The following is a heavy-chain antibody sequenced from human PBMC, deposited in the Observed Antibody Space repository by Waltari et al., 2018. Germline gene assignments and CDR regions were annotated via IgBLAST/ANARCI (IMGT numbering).Heavy chain of an antibody. V-gene: IGHV1-69*08. Sequence: QVQLVQSGAEVKRPGVSVRVSCRTSKVMFSNYAFSWVRQAPGQGLEWMGRIIPVFDTANYAQKFRGRVMITADKSSNTIYMELSSLRSEDTAVYYCATGFGRWYWFDPWGQGTLVTVSS. D-gene: IGHD2-15*01. CDR1: KVMFSNYA. J-gene: IGHJ5*02. CDR2: IIPVFDTA. CDR3: ATGFGRWYWFDP.